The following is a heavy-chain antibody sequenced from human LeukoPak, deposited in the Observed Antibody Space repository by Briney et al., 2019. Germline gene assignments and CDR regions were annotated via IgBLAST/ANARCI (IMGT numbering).Heavy chain of an antibody. CDR1: GYTFTSYG. Sequence: ASVKVSCKASGYTFTSYGISWVRQAPGQGLEWMGWISAYNGNTNYAQKLQGRVTMTTDTSTSTAYMELSSLRSEDTAVYYCARGRNYYDSSRYYYEGDAFDIWGQGTMVTVSS. V-gene: IGHV1-18*01. CDR2: ISAYNGNT. D-gene: IGHD3-22*01. J-gene: IGHJ3*02. CDR3: ARGRNYYDSSRYYYEGDAFDI.